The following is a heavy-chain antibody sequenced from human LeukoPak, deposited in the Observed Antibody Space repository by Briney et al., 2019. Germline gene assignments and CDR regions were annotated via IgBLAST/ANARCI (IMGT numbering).Heavy chain of an antibody. V-gene: IGHV4-39*01. CDR2: IYYSGST. CDR3: ARLGLPYYYDSSGYPI. D-gene: IGHD3-22*01. CDR1: GGSISSSSYY. J-gene: IGHJ4*02. Sequence: SSGTLSLTCTVSGGSISSSSYYWGWIRQPPGKGLEWIGSIYYSGSTYYNPSLKSRVTISVDTSKNQFSLKLSSVTAADTAVYYCARLGLPYYYDSSGYPIWGQGTLVTVSS.